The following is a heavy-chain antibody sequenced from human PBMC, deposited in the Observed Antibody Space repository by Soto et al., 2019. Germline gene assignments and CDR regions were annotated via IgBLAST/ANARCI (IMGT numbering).Heavy chain of an antibody. V-gene: IGHV3-30*18. Sequence: WGSLRLSCSASGFTFSGYHMHWVRQAPGKGLGWVAVISSDVSEKYYLDSVRDRFTISRDNSKNTLYLQMNNLRPEDTAMYYCANSWTTLTTGFDFWGQGALVTVSS. J-gene: IGHJ4*02. CDR1: GFTFSGYH. CDR3: ANSWTTLTTGFDF. CDR2: ISSDVSEK. D-gene: IGHD4-17*01.